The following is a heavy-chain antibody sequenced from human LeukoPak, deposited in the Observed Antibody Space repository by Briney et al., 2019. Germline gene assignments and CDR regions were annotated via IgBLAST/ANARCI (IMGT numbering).Heavy chain of an antibody. V-gene: IGHV4-38-2*01. CDR2: LFQSGNT. Sequence: SETLSLSCAVSGPSTTSVYYWAWTRQPPGKGLEWVGSLFQSGNTYYKPSLKSRVSLSMDTSKNHFSLRLTSVTAADTAIYYCASGNYDDYFDHWGQGTLVTVSP. CDR3: ASGNYDDYFDH. D-gene: IGHD3-3*01. J-gene: IGHJ4*02. CDR1: GPSTTSVYY.